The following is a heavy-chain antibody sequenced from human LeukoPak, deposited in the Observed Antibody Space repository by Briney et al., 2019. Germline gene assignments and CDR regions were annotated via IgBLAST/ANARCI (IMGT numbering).Heavy chain of an antibody. J-gene: IGHJ4*02. CDR1: GFTFSSYS. CDR3: ASLAAAGIAGLDY. CDR2: ISSSSSTI. Sequence: PGGSLRLSCAASGFTFSSYSMNWVRQAPGKGLEWVSYISSSSSTIYYADSVKGRFTISRDNAKNSLYLQMNSLRAEDTAVYYCASLAAAGIAGLDYWGQGTLVTVSS. V-gene: IGHV3-48*01. D-gene: IGHD6-13*01.